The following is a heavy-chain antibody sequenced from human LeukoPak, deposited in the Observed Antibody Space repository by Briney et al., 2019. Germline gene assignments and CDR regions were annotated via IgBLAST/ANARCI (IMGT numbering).Heavy chain of an antibody. CDR3: AKGATGLRIVGDD. V-gene: IGHV3-23*01. J-gene: IGHJ4*02. Sequence: GGSLRLSCAVSGFTFSNYAMTWVRQAPGKGLEWVSTITGSGNDAYYADSVKGRFTISRDNSKNMLYLQMNSLRAEDTAVYYCAKGATGLRIVGDDWGQGTLVTVSS. CDR1: GFTFSNYA. D-gene: IGHD2-15*01. CDR2: ITGSGNDA.